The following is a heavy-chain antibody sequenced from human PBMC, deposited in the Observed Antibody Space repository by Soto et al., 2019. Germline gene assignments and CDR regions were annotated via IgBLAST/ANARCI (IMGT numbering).Heavy chain of an antibody. D-gene: IGHD1-1*01. J-gene: IGHJ3*02. CDR3: ARQTGTAMYDAFDI. CDR2: ISYDGSNK. CDR1: GFTFSIYV. Sequence: PGGSLRLSCAASGFTFSIYVMHWVRQAQGKGLEWVAVISYDGSNKYYADSVKGRFTISRDNSKNTLYLQMNSLRAEDTAVYYCARQTGTAMYDAFDIWGQGTMVTVSS. V-gene: IGHV3-30-3*01.